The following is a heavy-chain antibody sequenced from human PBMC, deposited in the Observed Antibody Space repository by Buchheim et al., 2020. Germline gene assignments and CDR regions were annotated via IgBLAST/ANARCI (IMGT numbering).Heavy chain of an antibody. CDR1: GYTFTSYD. Sequence: QVQLVQSGAEVKKPGASVKVSCKASGYTFTSYDINWVRQATGQGLEWMGWMNPNSGNTNYAQKFQGRVTMTRDTSISTAYMELSRLRSDDTAVYYCAIVSGTYIGSWFDPWGQGTL. V-gene: IGHV1-8*01. D-gene: IGHD3-3*01. J-gene: IGHJ5*02. CDR3: AIVSGTYIGSWFDP. CDR2: MNPNSGNT.